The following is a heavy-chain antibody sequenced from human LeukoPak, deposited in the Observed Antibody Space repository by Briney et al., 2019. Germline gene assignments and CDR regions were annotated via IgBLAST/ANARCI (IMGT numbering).Heavy chain of an antibody. D-gene: IGHD4/OR15-4a*01. CDR1: GFTFSNYW. CDR2: IKPDGSAK. CDR3: VSGATVGYY. J-gene: IGHJ4*02. V-gene: IGHV3-7*01. Sequence: GGSLRLSCAASGFTFSNYWVNWVRQAPGKGLEWVANIKPDGSAKNYVDSVKGRFTISGDNAKNSLYLQMSSLRVEDTAVYYCVSGATVGYYWGQGTLVTVSS.